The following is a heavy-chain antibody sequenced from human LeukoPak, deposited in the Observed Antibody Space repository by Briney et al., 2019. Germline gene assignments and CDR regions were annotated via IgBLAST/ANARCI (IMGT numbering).Heavy chain of an antibody. Sequence: PGGSLRLSCAASGFTFSSYAMSWVRQAPGKGLEWVSSISSSSSYIYYADSVKGRFTISRDNAKNSLYLQMNSLRAEDTAVYYCARDRQRVGFDIWGQGTMVTVSS. CDR1: GFTFSSYA. V-gene: IGHV3-21*01. D-gene: IGHD1-26*01. J-gene: IGHJ3*02. CDR3: ARDRQRVGFDI. CDR2: ISSSSSYI.